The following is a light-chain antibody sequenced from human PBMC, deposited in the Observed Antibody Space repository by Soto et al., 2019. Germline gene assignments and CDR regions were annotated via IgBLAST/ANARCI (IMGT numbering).Light chain of an antibody. CDR1: QRVSSH. J-gene: IGKJ1*01. CDR3: HQYNNWPWT. V-gene: IGKV3-15*01. CDR2: AAS. Sequence: ETVMTHSPFTVALSAVDTATLSCRASQRVSSHLAWYQQKPGQAPRLLNYAASTRATGIPVRFSGSGSETEFTLTIRSLQSEDSALYYCHQYNNWPWTFGQGTKVDIK.